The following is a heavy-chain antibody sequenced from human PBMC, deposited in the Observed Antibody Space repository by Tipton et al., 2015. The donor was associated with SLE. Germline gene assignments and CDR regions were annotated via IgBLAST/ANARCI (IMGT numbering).Heavy chain of an antibody. Sequence: TLSLTCTVSGGSISSYYWSWIRQPPGKGLEWIGYIYYSGSTNYNPSLESRVTMSVDTSQNQFSLNLRSVTAADTAVYYCVRHFSTVIQGPLYFDYWGQGTLVTVSS. CDR3: VRHFSTVIQGPLYFDY. CDR1: GGSISSYY. CDR2: IYYSGST. V-gene: IGHV4-59*08. D-gene: IGHD2/OR15-2a*01. J-gene: IGHJ4*02.